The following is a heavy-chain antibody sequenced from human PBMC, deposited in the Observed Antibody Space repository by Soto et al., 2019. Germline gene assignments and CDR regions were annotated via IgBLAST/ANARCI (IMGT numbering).Heavy chain of an antibody. D-gene: IGHD3-10*01. J-gene: IGHJ5*02. CDR2: VHTSGST. CDR3: ARWSGVRGVLDWFDP. CDR1: GDSISSYF. V-gene: IGHV4-4*07. Sequence: PSETLSLTCTVSGDSISSYFWSWIRQPAGKGLEWIGRVHTSGSTTYNPSLKSRVTISVDTSKNQFSLKLSSVTAADTAVYYCARWSGVRGVLDWFDPWGQGTLVTVSS.